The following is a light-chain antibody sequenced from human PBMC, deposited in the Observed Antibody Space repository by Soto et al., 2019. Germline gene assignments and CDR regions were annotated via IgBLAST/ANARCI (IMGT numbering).Light chain of an antibody. Sequence: QSELNRAASVYGSPGQSITISCTGTSSDVGGYNYVSWYQQHPGKAPKLMIYDVSNRPSGVSNRFSGSKSGNTASLTISGLQAEDEADYYCSSYTSSSTLVVFGTGTKVTVL. CDR1: SSDVGGYNY. V-gene: IGLV2-14*01. CDR2: DVS. J-gene: IGLJ1*01. CDR3: SSYTSSSTLVV.